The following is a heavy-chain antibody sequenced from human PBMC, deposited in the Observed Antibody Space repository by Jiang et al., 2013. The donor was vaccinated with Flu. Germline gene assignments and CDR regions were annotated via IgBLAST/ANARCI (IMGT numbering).Heavy chain of an antibody. CDR3: AASWGSSAAFDY. CDR2: ISYSGST. J-gene: IGHJ4*02. Sequence: GSGLVKPSETLSLTCTVSGGSFNTYYWNWIRQPPGKGLEWIGYISYSGSTNYNPSLKSRLTISVDTSKNQFSLKLTSLTAADTAVYYCAASWGSSAAFDYWGQGTLVTVSS. V-gene: IGHV4-59*01. D-gene: IGHD6-6*01. CDR1: GGSFNTYY.